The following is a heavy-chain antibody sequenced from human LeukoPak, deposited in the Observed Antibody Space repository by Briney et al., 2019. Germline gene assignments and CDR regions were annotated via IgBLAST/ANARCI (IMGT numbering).Heavy chain of an antibody. CDR1: GFTFSDYY. CDR3: ARAGNYGDYLFDY. D-gene: IGHD4-17*01. J-gene: IGHJ4*02. CDR2: ISSSGSAI. V-gene: IGHV3-11*01. Sequence: GGSLRLSCAASGFTFSDYYMSWIRQAPGKGLEWVSYISSSGSAIYYADSVKGRFTISRDNAKNSLYLQMNSLRAEDTAVYYCARAGNYGDYLFDYWGQGTLVTVSS.